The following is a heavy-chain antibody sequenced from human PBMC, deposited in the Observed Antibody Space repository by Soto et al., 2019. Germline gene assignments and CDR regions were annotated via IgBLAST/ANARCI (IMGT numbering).Heavy chain of an antibody. J-gene: IGHJ4*02. CDR3: ARSDYYEATGTFEN. CDR2: ISGKNGNT. V-gene: IGHV1-18*04. Sequence: ASVKVSCKASGYNFSDFGITWVRQAPGQGLEWMGWISGKNGNTNYAQKVQGRVTLTADTSTRTAYMEMRALTSDDTGIYYCARSDYYEATGTFENWGQGTPVTVYS. CDR1: GYNFSDFG. D-gene: IGHD4-17*01.